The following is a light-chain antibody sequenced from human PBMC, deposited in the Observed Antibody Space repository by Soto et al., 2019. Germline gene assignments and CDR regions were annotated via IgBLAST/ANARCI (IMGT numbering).Light chain of an antibody. J-gene: IGLJ1*01. CDR2: DVS. CDR1: SSDVGGYNY. Sequence: HSALTQPASVNGAPGQSITISCTGTSSDVGGYNYVSWYQQHPGKAPKLMIYDVSNRPSGVSNRSSGSKSGNTASLTISGLQAEDEADYYCSSYTSSSTYVFGTGTKVTVL. CDR3: SSYTSSSTYV. V-gene: IGLV2-14*01.